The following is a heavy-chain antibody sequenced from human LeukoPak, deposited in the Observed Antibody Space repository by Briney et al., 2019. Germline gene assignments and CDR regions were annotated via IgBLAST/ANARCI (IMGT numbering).Heavy chain of an antibody. CDR1: GFTFSSYA. Sequence: PGRSLRLSCAASGFTFSSYAMHWVRQAPGKGLEWVAVISYDGSNKYYADSVKGRFTISRDNSKNTLYLQMNSLRAEDTAVYYCARDLAAAVPDYWGQGTLVTVSS. CDR3: ARDLAAAVPDY. D-gene: IGHD6-13*01. CDR2: ISYDGSNK. J-gene: IGHJ4*02. V-gene: IGHV3-30-3*01.